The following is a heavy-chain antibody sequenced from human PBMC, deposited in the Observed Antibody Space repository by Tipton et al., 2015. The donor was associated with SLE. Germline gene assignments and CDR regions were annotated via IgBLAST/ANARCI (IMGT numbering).Heavy chain of an antibody. CDR2: INHSGST. CDR3: ARALGATRAEYFQH. V-gene: IGHV4-34*01. Sequence: TLSLTCAVYGGSFSGYYWSWIRQPPGKGLEWIGEINHSGSTNYNPSLKSRVTISVDTSKNQFSLRLRSVTAADTAVYYCARALGATRAEYFQHWGQGTLVTVSS. D-gene: IGHD1-26*01. CDR1: GGSFSGYY. J-gene: IGHJ1*01.